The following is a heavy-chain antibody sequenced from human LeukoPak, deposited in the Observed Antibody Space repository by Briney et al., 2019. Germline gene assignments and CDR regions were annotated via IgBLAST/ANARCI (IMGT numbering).Heavy chain of an antibody. Sequence: GASVKVSCKASGYTFTSYDINWVRQATGQGLEWMRWMNPNSGNTGYAQKFQGRVTITRNTSISTAYMELSSLRSEDTAVYYCASKGYSYGYSWFDPWGPGTLVTVSS. CDR3: ASKGYSYGYSWFDP. V-gene: IGHV1-8*03. CDR2: MNPNSGNT. CDR1: GYTFTSYD. D-gene: IGHD5-18*01. J-gene: IGHJ5*02.